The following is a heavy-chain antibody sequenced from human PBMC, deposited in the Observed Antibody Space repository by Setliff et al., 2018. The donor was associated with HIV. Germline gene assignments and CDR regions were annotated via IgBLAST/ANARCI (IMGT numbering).Heavy chain of an antibody. CDR2: IYTSGTT. D-gene: IGHD4-17*01. CDR3: ARDSPLDYSDYYFDY. Sequence: PSETLSLTCTVSGGSISRYYWSWIRQLAGKRLEWIGRIYTSGTTNYNASLKSRVTMSVDMSKNQFSLKVNSVTAADTAVYYCARDSPLDYSDYYFDYWGRGTLVTVSS. V-gene: IGHV4-4*07. J-gene: IGHJ4*02. CDR1: GGSISRYY.